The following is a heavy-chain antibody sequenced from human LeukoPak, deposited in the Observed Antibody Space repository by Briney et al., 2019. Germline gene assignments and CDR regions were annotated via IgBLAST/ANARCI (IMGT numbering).Heavy chain of an antibody. J-gene: IGHJ4*02. D-gene: IGHD3-16*02. CDR1: GFTFSSYW. Sequence: GGSLRLSCVASGFTFSSYWMSWVRQAPGKGLEWVANIKQDGSEKYYVDSVKSRFTISRDNAKNSLYLQMNSLRAEDTAVYYCARERYDYVWGTYRRYFDYWGQGTLVTVSS. CDR2: IKQDGSEK. CDR3: ARERYDYVWGTYRRYFDY. V-gene: IGHV3-7*01.